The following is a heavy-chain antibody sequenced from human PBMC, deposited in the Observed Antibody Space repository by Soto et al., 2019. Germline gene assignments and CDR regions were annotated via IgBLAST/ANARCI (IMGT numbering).Heavy chain of an antibody. V-gene: IGHV3-30-3*01. J-gene: IGHJ3*02. CDR1: GFTFSSYA. CDR3: ARGDYVWGSYVYAFDI. Sequence: QPGGSLRLSCAASGFTFSSYAMHWVRQAPGKGLEWVAVISYDGSNKYYADSVKGRFTISRDNSKNTLYLQMNSLRAEDTAVYYCARGDYVWGSYVYAFDIWGQGTMVTVSS. CDR2: ISYDGSNK. D-gene: IGHD3-16*01.